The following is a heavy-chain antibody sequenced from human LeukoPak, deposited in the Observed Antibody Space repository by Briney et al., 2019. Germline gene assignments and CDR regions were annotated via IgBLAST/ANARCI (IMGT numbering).Heavy chain of an antibody. CDR2: INHSGCT. V-gene: IGHV4-34*01. D-gene: IGHD6-19*01. CDR1: GGSFSGYY. Sequence: SETLSLTCAVYGGSFSGYYWSWVRQHPGKGLEWIGEINHSGCTNYNPSLKSRVTISVDTSKNQFSLKLSSVTAADTAVYYCARGGRQQWPRDNWFDPWGQGTLVTVSS. J-gene: IGHJ5*02. CDR3: ARGGRQQWPRDNWFDP.